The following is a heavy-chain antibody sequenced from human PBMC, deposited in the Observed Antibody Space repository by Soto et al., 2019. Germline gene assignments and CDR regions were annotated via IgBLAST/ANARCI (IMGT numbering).Heavy chain of an antibody. D-gene: IGHD6-6*01. CDR1: GGSVDSVNHY. J-gene: IGHJ5*02. CDR3: ATSEYVSLSINWFDP. V-gene: IGHV4-30-4*01. Sequence: QVQLQESGPGLVKPSQTLSLTCTVSGGSVDSVNHYWSWIRQPPGRGLEWIGYIYYSGNTYYNPSLKSRVKILVDKSRNQFSLKLSSVTAADTAVYYCATSEYVSLSINWFDPWGQGALVTVSS. CDR2: IYYSGNT.